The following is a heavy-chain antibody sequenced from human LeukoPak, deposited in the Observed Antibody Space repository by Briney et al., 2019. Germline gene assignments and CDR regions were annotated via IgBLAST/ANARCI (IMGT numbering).Heavy chain of an antibody. V-gene: IGHV4-59*01. J-gene: IGHJ5*02. CDR3: ARGSNIAVVGTREDTWFDP. CDR2: IYYSGST. CDR1: GGSISSYY. D-gene: IGHD6-19*01. Sequence: SETLSLTCTVSGGSISSYYWSWIRQPPGKGLEWIGYIYYSGSTNYNPSLKSRVTISVDTSKNQFSLKLSSVTAADTAVYYCARGSNIAVVGTREDTWFDPWAREPWSPSPQ.